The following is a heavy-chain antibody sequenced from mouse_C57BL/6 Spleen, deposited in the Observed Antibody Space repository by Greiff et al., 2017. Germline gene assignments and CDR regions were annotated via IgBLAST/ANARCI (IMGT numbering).Heavy chain of an antibody. V-gene: IGHV2-6-1*01. Sequence: VKLMESGPGLVAPSQSLSITCTVSGFSLTSYGVHWVRQPPGKGLEWLVVIWSDGSTTYNSALKSRLSISKDNSKSQVFLKMNSLQTDDTAMYYCARHDGEGYAMDYWGQGTSVTVSS. CDR3: ARHDGEGYAMDY. CDR1: GFSLTSYG. CDR2: IWSDGST. J-gene: IGHJ4*01.